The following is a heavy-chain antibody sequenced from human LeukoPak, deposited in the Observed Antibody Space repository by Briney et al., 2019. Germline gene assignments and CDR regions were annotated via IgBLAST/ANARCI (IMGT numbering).Heavy chain of an antibody. CDR3: ACLTTADAFDI. CDR2: INHSGST. CDR1: GGSFSDYY. J-gene: IGHJ3*02. V-gene: IGHV4-34*01. D-gene: IGHD3-22*01. Sequence: SETLSLTCAVYGGSFSDYYWSWIRQPPGKGLEWIGEINHSGSTNYKSSLKSRVTISVDTSKNQFSLKLSSVTAADTAVYYCACLTTADAFDIWGQGTMVTVSS.